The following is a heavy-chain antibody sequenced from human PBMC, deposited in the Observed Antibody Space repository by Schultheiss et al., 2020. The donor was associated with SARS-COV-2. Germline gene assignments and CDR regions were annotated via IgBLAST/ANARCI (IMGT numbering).Heavy chain of an antibody. CDR3: ARVEYYGSGSHDY. Sequence: SETLSLTCAVYGGSFSGYYWSWIRQPPGKGLEWIGEIYHSGSTNYNPSLKSRVTISVDTSKNQFSLKLSSVTAADTAVYYCARVEYYGSGSHDYWGQGTLVTVSS. CDR2: IYHSGST. V-gene: IGHV4-34*01. CDR1: GGSFSGYY. J-gene: IGHJ4*02. D-gene: IGHD3-10*01.